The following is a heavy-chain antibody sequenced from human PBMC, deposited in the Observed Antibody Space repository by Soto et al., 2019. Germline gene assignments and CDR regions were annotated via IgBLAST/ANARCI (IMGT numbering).Heavy chain of an antibody. CDR1: GFTFSSYW. Sequence: EVQLVESGGGLVQPGGPLRLSCAASGFTFSSYWLHWVRQVPGKGRVWVSRINSDGSSTYYADSVKGRFTTSRDNAKNTLYLQMNSLRAEDTAVYYCASHIVVVTATRSVDYWGQGTLVTVSS. J-gene: IGHJ4*02. CDR2: INSDGSST. D-gene: IGHD2-21*02. V-gene: IGHV3-74*01. CDR3: ASHIVVVTATRSVDY.